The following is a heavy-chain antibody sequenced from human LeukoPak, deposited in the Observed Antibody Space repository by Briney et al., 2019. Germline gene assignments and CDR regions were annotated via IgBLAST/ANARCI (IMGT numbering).Heavy chain of an antibody. Sequence: PGGSLRLSCAASGFTLTSYAMNWVRQAPGKGLEWVSTITGGSAKTYYAESVKGRFTIPRDNSKNTLYLQMNSLTAEDTAVYSCAKSDCGGDCWLIDYWGQGILVTVSS. J-gene: IGHJ4*02. CDR1: GFTLTSYA. V-gene: IGHV3-23*01. CDR3: AKSDCGGDCWLIDY. D-gene: IGHD2-21*02. CDR2: ITGGSAKT.